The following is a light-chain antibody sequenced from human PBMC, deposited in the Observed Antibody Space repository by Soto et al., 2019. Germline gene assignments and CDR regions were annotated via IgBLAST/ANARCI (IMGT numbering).Light chain of an antibody. V-gene: IGKV1-5*03. J-gene: IGKJ1*01. CDR1: QSVSSS. Sequence: DIQMTQSPSTLSASIGDRVTITCRASQSVSSSLAWYQQTPGKAPKLLIFQASSLESGVPSRFSGSGSGTEFTLTISSLQPDDFATYYCQQYNTNSATFGQGTQVDIK. CDR3: QQYNTNSAT. CDR2: QAS.